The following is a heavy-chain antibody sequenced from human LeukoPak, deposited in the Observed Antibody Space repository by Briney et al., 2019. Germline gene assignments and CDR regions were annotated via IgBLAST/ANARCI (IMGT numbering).Heavy chain of an antibody. CDR3: AKVGDGYNDNFDY. J-gene: IGHJ4*02. V-gene: IGHV3-30*04. D-gene: IGHD5-24*01. CDR1: GDTFSSYT. CDR2: ISYDGRNE. Sequence: GGSLRLSCAASGDTFSSYTMHWVRQAPGTGLEWVAVISYDGRNENYADSVKGRFTISRDNSKNTLYLQMNSLRAEDTAVYYCAKVGDGYNDNFDYWGQGTLVTVSS.